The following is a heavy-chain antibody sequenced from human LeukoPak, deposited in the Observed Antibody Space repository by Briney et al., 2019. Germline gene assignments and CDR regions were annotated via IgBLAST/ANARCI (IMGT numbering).Heavy chain of an antibody. CDR1: GYTFTSYA. D-gene: IGHD6-19*01. CDR3: ARDGTRVAVAGKGLAY. CDR2: ISAYNGNT. V-gene: IGHV1-18*01. Sequence: ASVKVSCKASGYTFTSYAMHWVRQAPGQRLEWMGWISAYNGNTNYAQKLQGRVTMTTDTSTSTAYMELRSLRSDDTAVYYCARDGTRVAVAGKGLAYWGQGTLVTVSS. J-gene: IGHJ4*02.